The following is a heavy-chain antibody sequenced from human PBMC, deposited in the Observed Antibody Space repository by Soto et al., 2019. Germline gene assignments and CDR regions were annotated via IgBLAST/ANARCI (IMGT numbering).Heavy chain of an antibody. CDR1: GGSISSSSYY. V-gene: IGHV4-39*01. CDR3: WGVDTAMVTSTTLDY. D-gene: IGHD5-18*01. CDR2: IYYSGST. J-gene: IGHJ4*02. Sequence: SETLSLTCTVSGGSISSSSYYWGWIRQPPGKGLEWIGSIYYSGSTYYNPSLKSRVTISVDTSKNQFSLKLSSVTAADTAVYYCWGVDTAMVTSTTLDYWGQGTLVTVSS.